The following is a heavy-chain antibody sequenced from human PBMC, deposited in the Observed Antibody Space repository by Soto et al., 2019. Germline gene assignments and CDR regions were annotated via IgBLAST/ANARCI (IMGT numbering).Heavy chain of an antibody. Sequence: QVQLVQSGAEVKKPGASVKVSCKTSGYTFTSYYMHWVRQAPGQGLEWMGIINPSGGSTSYAQKCQGGCTMTRDTSTSTVYMELSSLRSEDTAVYYCARSYYDYVWGSYRSAHFDYWGQGTLVTVSS. CDR1: GYTFTSYY. D-gene: IGHD3-16*02. J-gene: IGHJ4*02. V-gene: IGHV1-46*01. CDR2: INPSGGST. CDR3: ARSYYDYVWGSYRSAHFDY.